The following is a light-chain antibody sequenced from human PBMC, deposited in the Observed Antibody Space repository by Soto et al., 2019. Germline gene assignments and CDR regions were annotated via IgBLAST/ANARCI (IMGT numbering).Light chain of an antibody. CDR1: QSISDW. J-gene: IGKJ1*01. Sequence: DIQMTQSPSTLSASVGDRVTITCRASQSISDWSAWYQQKPGKAPKFLIYKASNLESGVPSRFSGSGSGTEFTLTISSVQPDDFATYYCQYYDSYSWTFGQGTKVKIK. V-gene: IGKV1-5*03. CDR3: QYYDSYSWT. CDR2: KAS.